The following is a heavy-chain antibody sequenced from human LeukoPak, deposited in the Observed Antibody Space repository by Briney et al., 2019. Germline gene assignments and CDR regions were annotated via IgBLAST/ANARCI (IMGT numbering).Heavy chain of an antibody. D-gene: IGHD6-19*01. CDR2: IYYTGST. Sequence: SETLSLTCTVSRGSVRSDSHYWSWIRQPPGKGLEWIAYIYYTGSTNYNPSLKSRVTISVDTSKNQFSLKLSSVTAADTAVYYCARMGRSSGWVDAFDIWDQGTMVTVSS. J-gene: IGHJ3*02. CDR3: ARMGRSSGWVDAFDI. CDR1: RGSVRSDSHY. V-gene: IGHV4-61*01.